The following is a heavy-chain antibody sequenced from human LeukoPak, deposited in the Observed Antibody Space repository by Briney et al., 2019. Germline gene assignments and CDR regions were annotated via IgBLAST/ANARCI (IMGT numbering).Heavy chain of an antibody. CDR3: AKRLAMTGTYHFDY. J-gene: IGHJ4*02. Sequence: GGSLRLSCAASGFTFSNYGMNWVRQATGKGLEWVSRISGTGGTTFYADSVKGRFTISRDNSKNTLYLQMNNLRAEDTAVYYCAKRLAMTGTYHFDYWGQGTLVTVSS. CDR1: GFTFSNYG. V-gene: IGHV3-23*01. CDR2: ISGTGGTT. D-gene: IGHD6-19*01.